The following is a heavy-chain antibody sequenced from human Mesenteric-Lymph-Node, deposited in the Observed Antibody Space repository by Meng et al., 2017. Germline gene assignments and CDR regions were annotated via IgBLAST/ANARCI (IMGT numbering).Heavy chain of an antibody. CDR2: ISSSGSTI. CDR1: GFTFSSYE. D-gene: IGHD3-9*01. V-gene: IGHV3-48*03. Sequence: GESLKISCAASGFTFSSYEMNWDRQAPGKGLEWVSYISSSGSTIYYADSVKGRFTISRDNAKNSLYLQMNSLRAEDTAVYYCAREFRYFDWLSNHDAFDIWGQGTMVTVSS. J-gene: IGHJ3*02. CDR3: AREFRYFDWLSNHDAFDI.